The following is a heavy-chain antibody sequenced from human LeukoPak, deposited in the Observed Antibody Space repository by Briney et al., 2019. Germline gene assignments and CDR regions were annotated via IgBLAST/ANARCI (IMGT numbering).Heavy chain of an antibody. CDR2: ISYDGSNK. D-gene: IGHD6-13*01. V-gene: IGHV3-30*01. CDR1: GFTFSSYA. Sequence: GRSLRLSCAASGFTFSSYAMHWVRQAPGKGLEWVAVISYDGSNKYYADSVKGRFTISRDNSKNTLYLQMNSLRAEDTAVYYCARDRREYSSSWYYFDYWGQGTLVTVS. J-gene: IGHJ4*02. CDR3: ARDRREYSSSWYYFDY.